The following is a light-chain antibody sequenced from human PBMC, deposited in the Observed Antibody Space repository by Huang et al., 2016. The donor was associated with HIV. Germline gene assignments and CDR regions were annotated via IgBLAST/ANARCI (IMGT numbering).Light chain of an antibody. CDR3: QQSFNTPRT. V-gene: IGKV1-39*01. J-gene: IGKJ2*01. CDR2: AAS. Sequence: DIQMTQSPSSLSASVGDRVTITCRASQSISNYLNWYQQKPGKAPKLPIYAASTLQSGVPSRFSGSGSGTDFTLTISSLQPEDFATYYCQQSFNTPRTFGQGTKLEIK. CDR1: QSISNY.